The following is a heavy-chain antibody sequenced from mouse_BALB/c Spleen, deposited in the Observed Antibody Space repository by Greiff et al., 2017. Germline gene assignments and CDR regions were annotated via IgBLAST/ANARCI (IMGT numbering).Heavy chain of an antibody. D-gene: IGHD1-1*01. CDR3: ARRHYYGISFDY. V-gene: IGHV5-9*03. CDR1: GFTFSSYT. Sequence: EVQRVESGGGLVKPGGSLKLSCAASGFTFSSYTMSWVRQTPEKRLEWVATISSGGGNTYYPDSVKGRFTISRDNAKNNLYLQMSSLRSEDTALYYCARRHYYGISFDYWGQGTTLTVSS. CDR2: ISSGGGNT. J-gene: IGHJ2*01.